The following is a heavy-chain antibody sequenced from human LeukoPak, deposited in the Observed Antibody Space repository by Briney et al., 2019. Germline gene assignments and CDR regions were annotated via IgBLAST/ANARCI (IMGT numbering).Heavy chain of an antibody. V-gene: IGHV3-66*01. Sequence: QPGGSLRLSCAASGITVSSNYMNWVRQAPGKGLEWVSVIYSGGDSHYADSVKGRFTISRDNSKNTLYLQKNNLRAEDTAVYYCARDQVVVTASHYLSYFGMDVWGQGTTVTVSS. J-gene: IGHJ6*02. CDR2: IYSGGDS. D-gene: IGHD2-21*02. CDR1: GITVSSNY. CDR3: ARDQVVVTASHYLSYFGMDV.